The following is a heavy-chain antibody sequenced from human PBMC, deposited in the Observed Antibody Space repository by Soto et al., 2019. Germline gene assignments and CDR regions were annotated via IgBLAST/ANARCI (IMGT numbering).Heavy chain of an antibody. CDR2: ISGSGSST. CDR3: AKGVKFYYDSAEGWFDP. Sequence: GGSLRLSCAASGFTFSSYAMSWVRQAPGKGLEWVSVISGSGSSTYYADPVKGRFTASRDNSKNTLYLQMNGLRVEDTAVYYCAKGVKFYYDSAEGWFDPWGQGTLVTVSS. J-gene: IGHJ5*02. D-gene: IGHD3-22*01. CDR1: GFTFSSYA. V-gene: IGHV3-23*01.